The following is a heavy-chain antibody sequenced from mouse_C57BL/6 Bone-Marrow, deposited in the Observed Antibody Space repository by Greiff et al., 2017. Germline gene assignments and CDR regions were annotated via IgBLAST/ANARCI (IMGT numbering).Heavy chain of an antibody. CDR2: IWTGGGT. D-gene: IGHD1-1*01. CDR3: ASHYYGSSGYFDV. CDR1: GFSLTSYA. J-gene: IGHJ1*03. Sequence: VMLVESGPGLVAPSQSLSITCTVSGFSLTSYAISWVRQPPGKGLEWLGVIWTGGGTNYNSALKSRLSISKDNSKSQVFLKMNSLQTDDTARYYCASHYYGSSGYFDVWGTGTTVTVSS. V-gene: IGHV2-9-1*01.